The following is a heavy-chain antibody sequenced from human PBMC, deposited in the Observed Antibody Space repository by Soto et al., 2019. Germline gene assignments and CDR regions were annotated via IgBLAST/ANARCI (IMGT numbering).Heavy chain of an antibody. CDR3: ARAYYDRSGYAVDP. D-gene: IGHD3-22*01. CDR1: GGSISNRSYY. Sequence: SETLSVTRTVAGGSISNRSYYWSWNRQPPGRGLEWIGSIYYIGSTYHNPSLKSRVTISVDTSNNQFSLKLSSVTAADTAVYYCARAYYDRSGYAVDPWGQGTLVTVSS. J-gene: IGHJ5*02. V-gene: IGHV4-39*07. CDR2: IYYIGST.